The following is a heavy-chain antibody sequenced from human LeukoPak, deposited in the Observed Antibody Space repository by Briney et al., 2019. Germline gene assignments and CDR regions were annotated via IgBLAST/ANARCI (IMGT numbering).Heavy chain of an antibody. Sequence: GGSLRLSCPASGFTFSKYWMLWVRQAPGKGLESVSRINTDGTATTYADSVKGRFTVSRDNADNTMFLQMNSVRDEDTAVYYCATKQWLAPPPDSWGQGTPVTVSS. CDR3: ATKQWLAPPPDS. CDR2: INTDGTAT. CDR1: GFTFSKYW. V-gene: IGHV3-74*01. D-gene: IGHD6-19*01. J-gene: IGHJ4*02.